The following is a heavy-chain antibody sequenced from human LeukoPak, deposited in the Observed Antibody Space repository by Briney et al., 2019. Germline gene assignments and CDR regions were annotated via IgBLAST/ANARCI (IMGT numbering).Heavy chain of an antibody. CDR1: GFSFHIYA. D-gene: IGHD3-3*02. V-gene: IGHV3-23*01. J-gene: IGHJ2*01. CDR2: ISSSGHST. Sequence: PGGSLRLSCEASGFSFHIYAMTWVRQAPGKGPEWVSSISSSGHSTYYADSVKGRFTISRDNSKLFLYLELTSLRTDDTAMYYCAKDIPALGYLDPWGRGTLVTVSS. CDR3: AKDIPALGYLDP.